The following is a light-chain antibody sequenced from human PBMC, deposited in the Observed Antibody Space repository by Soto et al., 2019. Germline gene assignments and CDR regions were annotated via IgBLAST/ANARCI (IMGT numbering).Light chain of an antibody. V-gene: IGLV1-40*01. CDR3: ATWDDGLRGVV. CDR1: SSNIGAGYD. J-gene: IGLJ2*01. CDR2: GND. Sequence: QSVLTQPPSVSGAPGQRVTISCTGSSSNIGAGYDVHWYQQLPGTAPKLLIYGNDQRPSGVPDRFSGSKSGTSASLAISGLRSEDEADYYCATWDDGLRGVVFGGGTQLTVL.